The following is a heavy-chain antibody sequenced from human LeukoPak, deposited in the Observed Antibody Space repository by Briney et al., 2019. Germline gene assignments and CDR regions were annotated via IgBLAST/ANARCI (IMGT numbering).Heavy chain of an antibody. J-gene: IGHJ3*02. CDR1: GFTFSGSA. D-gene: IGHD7-27*01. CDR3: TIPRVWGLNDALDI. Sequence: PGGSLRLSCAASGFTFSGSAIHWVRQASWKGLEWVGRIRSKANSYATAYAASVKGRFTISRDDSKNTAYLQMDSLKTEDTAVYYCTIPRVWGLNDALDIWGQGTMVTVSS. V-gene: IGHV3-73*01. CDR2: IRSKANSYAT.